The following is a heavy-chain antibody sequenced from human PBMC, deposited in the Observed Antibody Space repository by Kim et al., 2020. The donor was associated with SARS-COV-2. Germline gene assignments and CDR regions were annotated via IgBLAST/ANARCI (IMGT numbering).Heavy chain of an antibody. CDR2: I. CDR3: ATNSDNARFDY. J-gene: IGHJ4*02. V-gene: IGHV3-48*02. Sequence: IFYVDSVRGRFTISRDNAENSVFLQMNSLRDEDTAVYYCATNSDNARFDYWGQGTLVTVSS. D-gene: IGHD1-1*01.